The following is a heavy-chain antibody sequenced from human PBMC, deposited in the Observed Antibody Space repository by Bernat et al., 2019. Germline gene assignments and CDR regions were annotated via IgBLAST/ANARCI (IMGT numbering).Heavy chain of an antibody. CDR1: GFTFSSYA. CDR3: AKDQATYYDYIWGSSTDAFDI. J-gene: IGHJ3*02. D-gene: IGHD3-16*01. Sequence: EVQLLESGGGLVQPGGSLRLSCAASGFTFSSYAMSWVRQAPGKGLEWVSAISGSGGSTYYADSVKGRLTISRDNSKNTLYLQMNSLRAEDTAVYYCAKDQATYYDYIWGSSTDAFDIWGQGTMVTVSS. V-gene: IGHV3-23*01. CDR2: ISGSGGST.